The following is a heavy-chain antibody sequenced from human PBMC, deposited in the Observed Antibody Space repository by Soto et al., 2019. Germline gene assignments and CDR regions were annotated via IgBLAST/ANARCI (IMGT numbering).Heavy chain of an antibody. J-gene: IGHJ4*02. CDR1: GGSFTSNNW. V-gene: IGHV4-4*02. D-gene: IGHD1-7*01. Sequence: PSETLSLTSAVSGGSFTSNNWWTWVRQPPGQGLEWIGEIYRTGSTNYNPSLKSRVTISLDKSENQLSLKVTSLTAADTAVYYCASRDPGTSVDYWGQGTLVTVS. CDR3: ASRDPGTSVDY. CDR2: IYRTGST.